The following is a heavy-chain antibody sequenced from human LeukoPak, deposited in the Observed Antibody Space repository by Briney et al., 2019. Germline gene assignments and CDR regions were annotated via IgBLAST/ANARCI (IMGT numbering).Heavy chain of an antibody. D-gene: IGHD3-10*01. CDR1: GYTFTSYY. CDR2: INPSGGST. J-gene: IGHJ5*02. CDR3: ARALKDYSYYAS. V-gene: IGHV1-46*01. Sequence: ASVKVSCKASGYTFTSYYMHWVRQAPGQGLEWMGIINPSGGSTSYAQKFQGRVTMTRDTSASTAYMELSSLRSEDMAVYYCARALKDYSYYASWGQGTLVTVSS.